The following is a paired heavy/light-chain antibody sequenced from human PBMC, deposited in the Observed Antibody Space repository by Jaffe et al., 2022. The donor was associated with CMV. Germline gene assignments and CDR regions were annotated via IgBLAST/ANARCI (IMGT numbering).Light chain of an antibody. Sequence: DIQMTQSPSSLSASVGDRVTITCRASQSINSYLNWYQQKPGKAPKLLIYAASSLQSGVSSRFTGSGSGTDFTLTISSLQPEDSAIYYCQQSYTKVFGQGTKLEI. J-gene: IGKJ2*01. V-gene: IGKV1-39*01. CDR3: QQSYTKV. CDR1: QSINSY. CDR2: AAS.
Heavy chain of an antibody. CDR3: TTDATDDPLSQTPFYYGMDV. D-gene: IGHD1-1*01. V-gene: IGHV3-15*01. J-gene: IGHJ6*02. Sequence: EVQLVESGGGLVKPGGSLRLSCAASGFTFSNAWMSWVRQAPGRGLEWVGRIKSKTDGGTTDYAAPVKGRFGISRDDSKNTLFLQMNSLKIEDTAVYYCTTDATDDPLSQTPFYYGMDVWGQGTTVTVSS. CDR2: IKSKTDGGTT. CDR1: GFTFSNAW.